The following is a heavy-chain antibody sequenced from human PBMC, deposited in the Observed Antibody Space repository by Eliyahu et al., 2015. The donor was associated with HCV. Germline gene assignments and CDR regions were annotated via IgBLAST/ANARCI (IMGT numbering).Heavy chain of an antibody. CDR1: GGSISSGGGSTSSGGYF. CDR2: IHNSGST. V-gene: IGHV4-31*11. Sequence: QVQLQESGPGLVKPSQTLSLTCAVSGGSISSGGGSTSSGGYFWSWIRQLPAKGLEWIGYIHNSGSTYYNPSLESRVTMSVDTSKNQFSLKLNSVTAADTAVYYCARGGGIQSNYWYFDLWGRGTLVTVSS. J-gene: IGHJ2*01. D-gene: IGHD5-24*01. CDR3: ARGGGIQSNYWYFDL.